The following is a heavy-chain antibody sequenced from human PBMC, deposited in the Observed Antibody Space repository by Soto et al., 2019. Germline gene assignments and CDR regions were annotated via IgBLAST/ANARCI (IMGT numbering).Heavy chain of an antibody. Sequence: EVQLVESGGGLVQPGGSLRLSCAASGFTFSDYSMNWVRQAPGKGLEWVSFISSSSNTIYYADSVKGRFTISRDSAKNXLXLXXNSLRAEDTAVYYCARGSAFYDILSGYDTPAFCDYWGQGTLVTVSS. CDR1: GFTFSDYS. J-gene: IGHJ4*02. CDR3: ARGSAFYDILSGYDTPAFCDY. CDR2: ISSSSNTI. D-gene: IGHD3-9*01. V-gene: IGHV3-48*01.